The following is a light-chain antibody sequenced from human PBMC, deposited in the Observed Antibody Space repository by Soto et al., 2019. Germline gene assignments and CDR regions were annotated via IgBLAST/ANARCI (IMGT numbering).Light chain of an antibody. CDR3: HQYNNWPPS. CDR1: QSVSSN. V-gene: IGKV3-15*01. Sequence: EIVMTQSPATLSVSPGERATLSCRASQSVSSNLAWYQQKPGQAPRLLIYGASTRATGIPARFSGSGSGTEFTLTISSLQSEDSAVYYCHQYNNWPPSFGQGTRLEI. J-gene: IGKJ5*01. CDR2: GAS.